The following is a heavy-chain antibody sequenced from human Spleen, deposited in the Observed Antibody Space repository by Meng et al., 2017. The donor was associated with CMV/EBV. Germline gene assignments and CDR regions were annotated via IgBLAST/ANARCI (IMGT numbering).Heavy chain of an antibody. D-gene: IGHD6-13*01. J-gene: IGHJ4*02. CDR3: AKLAHMIAAPGSYFFDY. Sequence: FTFRGSPVHWVRQAPGKGLEWVAVVSSDGSKRFYGDSVRGRFNISRDNSKSTLYLEMNSLRPEDTALYYCAKLAHMIAAPGSYFFDYWGQGAAVTVSS. CDR2: VSSDGSKR. V-gene: IGHV3-30*18. CDR1: FTFRGSP.